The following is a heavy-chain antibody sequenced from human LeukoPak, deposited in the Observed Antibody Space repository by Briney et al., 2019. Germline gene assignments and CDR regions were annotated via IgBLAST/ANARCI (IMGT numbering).Heavy chain of an antibody. CDR2: IKWNSGSI. D-gene: IGHD2-2*01. CDR1: GFTFDDYA. CDR3: ARGYCSSTSCLFDY. J-gene: IGHJ4*02. V-gene: IGHV3-9*01. Sequence: GGSLRLSCAASGFTFDDYAMHWVRQAPGKGLEWVSGIKWNSGSIGYADSVKGRFTISRDNAKNTLYLQMNSLRAEDTAVYYCARGYCSSTSCLFDYWGQGTLVTVSS.